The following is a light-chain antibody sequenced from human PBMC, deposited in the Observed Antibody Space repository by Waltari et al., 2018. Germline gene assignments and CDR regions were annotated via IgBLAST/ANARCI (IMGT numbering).Light chain of an antibody. V-gene: IGKV3-20*01. Sequence: DIVLTQSPGTLSLSPGERASLSCRASQSITNNYLAWYQQIPGQAPRVLIYHASTRANGIPDRFSGSGSGTDFTLTISSLQAEDVAVYYCLQYFGTPRTFGQGTKLEIK. CDR2: HAS. CDR1: QSITNNY. CDR3: LQYFGTPRT. J-gene: IGKJ2*01.